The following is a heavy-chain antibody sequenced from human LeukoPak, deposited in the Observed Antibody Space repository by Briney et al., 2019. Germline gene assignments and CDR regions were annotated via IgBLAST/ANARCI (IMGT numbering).Heavy chain of an antibody. D-gene: IGHD3-10*01. CDR3: VRDVGAVRGEVYFDY. V-gene: IGHV3-21*06. CDR1: GFTFSTFA. J-gene: IGHJ4*02. Sequence: GGSLRLSCAASGFTFSTFAMHWVRLSPGKGLEWVSSITGSGPYMLYADSVKHRFTISRDNTKNFLYLEMNSLRAEDTAMYFCVRDVGAVRGEVYFDYWGQGTLVTVSS. CDR2: ITGSGPYM.